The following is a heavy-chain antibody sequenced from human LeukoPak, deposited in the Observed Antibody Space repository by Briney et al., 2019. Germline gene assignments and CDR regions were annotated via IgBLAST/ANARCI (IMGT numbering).Heavy chain of an antibody. J-gene: IGHJ4*02. Sequence: SETLSLTCAVYGGSFSGYYWSWIRQPPGKGLEWIGEINHSGSTNYNPSLKSRVTISVDTSKNQFSLKLSSVTAADTAVYYCARDLSLTGSSSSFDYWGQGTLVTVSS. CDR1: GGSFSGYY. D-gene: IGHD6-6*01. V-gene: IGHV4-34*01. CDR2: INHSGST. CDR3: ARDLSLTGSSSSFDY.